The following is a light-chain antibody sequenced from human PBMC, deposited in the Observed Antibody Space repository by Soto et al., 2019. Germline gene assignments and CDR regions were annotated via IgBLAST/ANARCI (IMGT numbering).Light chain of an antibody. V-gene: IGLV2-8*01. CDR1: SSDVGGYNY. Sequence: QSALTQPPSASGSPGRSVAISCTGTSSDVGGYNYVSWYQQHPGKAPKLMIYEVNKRPSGVPDRFSGSKSGNTASLTVSGVQAEDEADYYCSSYAGSSNVFGTGTKVTVL. CDR3: SSYAGSSNV. CDR2: EVN. J-gene: IGLJ1*01.